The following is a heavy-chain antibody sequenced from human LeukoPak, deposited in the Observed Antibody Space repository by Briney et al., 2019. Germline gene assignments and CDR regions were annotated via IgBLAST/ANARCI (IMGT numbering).Heavy chain of an antibody. CDR1: GFTFSNYA. J-gene: IGHJ4*02. CDR3: AKESPYFDY. CDR2: ISGSGDAT. V-gene: IGHV3-23*01. Sequence: PGGSLRLSCAASGFTFSNYAMTWVRQAPGKGLEWVSVISGSGDATYYADSVKGRFTISRDNSKNTLYLQMNSLRAEDTAVYYCAKESPYFDYWGQGTLVTVSS.